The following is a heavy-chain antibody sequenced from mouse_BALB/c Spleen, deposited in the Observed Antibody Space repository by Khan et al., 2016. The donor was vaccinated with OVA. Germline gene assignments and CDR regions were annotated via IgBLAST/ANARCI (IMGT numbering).Heavy chain of an antibody. D-gene: IGHD4-1*01. Sequence: EVQLQESGPGLVKPSQSLSLTCTVTGYSITSDYAWNWIRQFPGNKLEWMGYISYSGSTTNNPSLKSRLHITRDTSTDQVFLQLKSVTSEDTATYYCASELGRYYALDYWGQGTSVTVSS. CDR3: ASELGRYYALDY. V-gene: IGHV3-2*02. CDR1: GYSITSDYA. CDR2: ISYSGST. J-gene: IGHJ4*01.